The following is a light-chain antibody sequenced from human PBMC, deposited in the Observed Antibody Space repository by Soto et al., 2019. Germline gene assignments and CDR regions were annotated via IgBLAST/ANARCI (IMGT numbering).Light chain of an antibody. CDR3: QQYSSYSST. CDR2: KSS. Sequence: DIQMTQSPSTLSASVGDRVTITCRASQSISSWLAWYQQKPGKAPKLLIYKSSSLESGVPYRFSGSGSGTEFTLTISSLQPDDFATYYCQQYSSYSSTFGQGTKLEIK. V-gene: IGKV1-5*03. J-gene: IGKJ2*01. CDR1: QSISSW.